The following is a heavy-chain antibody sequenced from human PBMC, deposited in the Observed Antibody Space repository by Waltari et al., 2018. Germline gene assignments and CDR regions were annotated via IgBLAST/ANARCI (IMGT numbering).Heavy chain of an antibody. CDR1: GFTFSSYS. D-gene: IGHD3-10*01. J-gene: IGHJ3*02. V-gene: IGHV3-48*01. Sequence: EVQLVESGGGLVQPGGSLRLSCAASGFTFSSYSMNWVRQAPGKGLEWVSYISSSSSTIYYADSVKGRFTISRDNAKNSLYLQMNSLRAEDTAVYYCARFGEGYLDAFDIWGQGTMVTVSS. CDR2: ISSSSSTI. CDR3: ARFGEGYLDAFDI.